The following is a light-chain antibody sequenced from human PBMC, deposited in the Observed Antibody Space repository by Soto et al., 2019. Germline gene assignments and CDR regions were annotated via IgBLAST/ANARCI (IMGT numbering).Light chain of an antibody. Sequence: QSALTQPASVSGSPGQSITISCTGTSSDVGDYNHVSWYQQHPGKAPKLMIYDVSNRPSGVSNRFSGSKSGNTASLTISGLQAEDEADYYCSTYKSSERLFGGGTKLTVL. V-gene: IGLV2-14*01. J-gene: IGLJ2*01. CDR3: STYKSSERL. CDR2: DVS. CDR1: SSDVGDYNH.